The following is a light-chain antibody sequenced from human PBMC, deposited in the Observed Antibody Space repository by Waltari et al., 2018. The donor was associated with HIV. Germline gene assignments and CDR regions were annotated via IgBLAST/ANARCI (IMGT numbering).Light chain of an antibody. CDR3: QQFYGAPPT. Sequence: IVLTHSPASLAAYLGGQPTINCQTSSTGLSTFKHPTYLVWYQHKLGQSPKLIMKWGSERQSGVPDRFHGSGSGTDFSLSISGLEAEDVAVYYCQQFYGAPPTFGQGTRL. CDR2: WGS. J-gene: IGKJ5*01. CDR1: STGLSTFKHPTY. V-gene: IGKV4-1*01.